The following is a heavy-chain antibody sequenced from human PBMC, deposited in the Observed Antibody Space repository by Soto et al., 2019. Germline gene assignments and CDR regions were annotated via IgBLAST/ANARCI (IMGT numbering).Heavy chain of an antibody. J-gene: IGHJ4*02. CDR3: AKGHVDYLGVDLDY. V-gene: IGHV3-23*01. CDR2: INGNGADT. CDR1: GFTFSSYG. Sequence: EVQLLESGGGLVQPGGSLRLSCSASGFTFSSYGMDWVRQAPGKGLEWVSHINGNGADTYYADSVKGRFTISRDNSRDTVSLHMTSLSAEDTGIYYCAKGHVDYLGVDLDYWGQGTLVTVSS. D-gene: IGHD4-17*01.